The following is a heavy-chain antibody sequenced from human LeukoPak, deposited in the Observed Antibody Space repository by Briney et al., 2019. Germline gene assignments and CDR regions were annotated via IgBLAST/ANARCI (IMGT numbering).Heavy chain of an antibody. CDR3: ARQGGSGSYYNSIYYYYYYMDV. CDR1: GGSINNSF. D-gene: IGHD3-10*01. CDR2: IYTSSSA. V-gene: IGHV4-4*09. J-gene: IGHJ6*03. Sequence: SETLSLTCTVSGGSINNSFWSWIRQPPGKGLEWIGFIYTSSSAKYNPSLKSRVTMSVDTSKNQFSLKLRSVTAADTALYYCARQGGSGSYYNSIYYYYYYMDVWGKGTTVTVSS.